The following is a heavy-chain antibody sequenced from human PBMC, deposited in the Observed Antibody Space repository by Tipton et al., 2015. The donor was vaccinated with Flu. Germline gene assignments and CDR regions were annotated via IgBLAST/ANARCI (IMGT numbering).Heavy chain of an antibody. CDR2: ISYDGSDK. CDR1: GFTFSSYG. J-gene: IGHJ6*02. V-gene: IGHV3-30*18. Sequence: SLRLSCAASGFTFSSYGMHWVRQTPGRGLEWVAVISYDGSDKYYAESVKGRFTISRDNSKNTLYLQTNSLIVEDTAVYYCAKDYLDYDFSRDRMDGGGQGTTFTFSS. CDR3: AKDYLDYDFSRDRMDG. D-gene: IGHD3-3*01.